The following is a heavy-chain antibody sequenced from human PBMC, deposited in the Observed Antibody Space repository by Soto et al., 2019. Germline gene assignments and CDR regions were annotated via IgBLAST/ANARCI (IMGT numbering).Heavy chain of an antibody. V-gene: IGHV1-8*01. CDR1: GYTFTSYD. CDR3: ARGGYCSSTSCYTYYYYGMDV. J-gene: IGHJ6*02. Sequence: QVPLVQSGAEVKKPGASVKVSCKASGYTFTSYDINWVRQATGQGLEWMGWMNPNSGNTGYAQKFQGRVTMTRNTSISTAYMELSSLRSEDTAVYYCARGGYCSSTSCYTYYYYGMDVWGQGTTVTVSS. CDR2: MNPNSGNT. D-gene: IGHD2-2*02.